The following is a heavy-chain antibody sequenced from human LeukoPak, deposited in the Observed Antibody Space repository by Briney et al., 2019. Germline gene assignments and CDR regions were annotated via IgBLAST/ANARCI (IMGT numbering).Heavy chain of an antibody. Sequence: GGSLRLSCAASGFTFSSYDMHWVRHATGKGLEWVSAIGTAGDTYYPGSVKGRFTISRENAKKSLFLQMNSLRAEDTAVYYCATHIAADYWGQGILVTVSS. CDR2: IGTAGDT. D-gene: IGHD6-13*01. CDR3: ATHIAADY. CDR1: GFTFSSYD. V-gene: IGHV3-13*04. J-gene: IGHJ4*02.